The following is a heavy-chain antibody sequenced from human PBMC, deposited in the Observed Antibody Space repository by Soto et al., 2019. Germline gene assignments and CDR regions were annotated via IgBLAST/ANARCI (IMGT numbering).Heavy chain of an antibody. J-gene: IGHJ4*02. V-gene: IGHV4-31*03. Sequence: PSGTLSLTCTVSGGSISSGGYYWSWIRQHPGKGLEWIGYIYYSGSTYYNPSLKSRVTISVDTSKNQFSLKLSSVTAADTAVYYCAREVNCSSTSCYHGGFDYWGQGTLVTVSS. CDR2: IYYSGST. CDR1: GGSISSGGYY. CDR3: AREVNCSSTSCYHGGFDY. D-gene: IGHD2-2*01.